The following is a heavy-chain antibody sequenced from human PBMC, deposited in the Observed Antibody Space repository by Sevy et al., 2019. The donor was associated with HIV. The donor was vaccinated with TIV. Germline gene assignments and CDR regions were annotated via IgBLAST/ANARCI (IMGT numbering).Heavy chain of an antibody. CDR3: ARNTGFAYGDNWFDP. J-gene: IGHJ5*02. Sequence: GGSLRLSCAVSGFTFENYGMSWVRQAPGKGLEWVTGINWNGGTKNYVDSVKGRFTISRDNAKNSLNLQMGSLRVEDTAVYYCARNTGFAYGDNWFDPWGQGTLVTVSS. V-gene: IGHV3-20*04. D-gene: IGHD5-12*01. CDR2: INWNGGTK. CDR1: GFTFENYG.